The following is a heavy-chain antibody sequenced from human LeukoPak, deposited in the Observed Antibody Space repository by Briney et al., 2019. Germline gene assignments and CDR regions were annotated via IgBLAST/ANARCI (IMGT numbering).Heavy chain of an antibody. J-gene: IGHJ5*02. Sequence: SETLSLTCTVSGGSISSYYWSWIRQPTGKGLEWIGRIYTSGSTNYNPSLKSRVTMSVDTSKNQFSLKLSSVTAADTAVYYCAREDWNPNWFDPWGQGTLVTVSS. CDR3: AREDWNPNWFDP. CDR1: GGSISSYY. V-gene: IGHV4-4*07. D-gene: IGHD1-1*01. CDR2: IYTSGST.